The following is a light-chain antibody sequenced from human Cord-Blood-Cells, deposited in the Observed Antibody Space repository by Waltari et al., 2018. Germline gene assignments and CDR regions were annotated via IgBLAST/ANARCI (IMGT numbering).Light chain of an antibody. J-gene: IGKJ5*01. Sequence: EIVLTQSPGILSLSPGERATLPWRASQIVSSSYLAWYQQKPGQAPRLLIYGSSSRATGIPDRFSGSGSGTDFTLTISRLDPEYFAVYYCQQYGSSPITFGQGTRLEIK. CDR3: QQYGSSPIT. CDR2: GSS. V-gene: IGKV3-20*01. CDR1: QIVSSSY.